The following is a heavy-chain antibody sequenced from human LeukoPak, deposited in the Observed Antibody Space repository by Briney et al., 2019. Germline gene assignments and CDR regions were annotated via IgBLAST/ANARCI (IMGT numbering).Heavy chain of an antibody. V-gene: IGHV4-59*08. J-gene: IGHJ4*02. CDR2: IYYSGSN. CDR3: ARYTRFDSFDY. D-gene: IGHD3-9*01. CDR1: GGSISSYY. Sequence: SETLSLTSTGSGGSISSYYWSWIRQPPGKGLEWIGYIYYSGSNNYNPSLKSRVTISVDTSKNQFSLKLSSVTAADTAVYYCARYTRFDSFDYWGQGTLVTVSS.